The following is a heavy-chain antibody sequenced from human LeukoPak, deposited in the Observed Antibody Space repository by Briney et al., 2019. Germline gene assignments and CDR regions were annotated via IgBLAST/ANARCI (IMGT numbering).Heavy chain of an antibody. CDR1: GYSISSGYY. CDR3: ARAGGWVVAATPYYFDY. Sequence: MPSETLSLTCTVSGYSISSGYYWGWIRQPPGKGLEWIGSIYHSGSTYYNPSLKSRVTISVDTSKNQFSLKLSSVTAADTAVYYCARAGGWVVAATPYYFDYWGQGTLVTVSS. J-gene: IGHJ4*02. V-gene: IGHV4-38-2*02. CDR2: IYHSGST. D-gene: IGHD2-15*01.